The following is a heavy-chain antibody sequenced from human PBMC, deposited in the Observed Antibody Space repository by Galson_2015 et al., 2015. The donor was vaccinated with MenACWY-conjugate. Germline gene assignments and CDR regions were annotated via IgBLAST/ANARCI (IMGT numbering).Heavy chain of an antibody. CDR1: GFTFSTYS. Sequence: SLRLSCAASGFTFSTYSMNWVRQAPGKGLEWDSYISSDSSTIYYADSVKGRFTISRDNAKNSLYLQMNSLRDEDTAVYYCAAGIYGDFDYWGQGTLVTVSS. CDR3: AAGIYGDFDY. V-gene: IGHV3-48*02. J-gene: IGHJ4*02. D-gene: IGHD4-17*01. CDR2: ISSDSSTI.